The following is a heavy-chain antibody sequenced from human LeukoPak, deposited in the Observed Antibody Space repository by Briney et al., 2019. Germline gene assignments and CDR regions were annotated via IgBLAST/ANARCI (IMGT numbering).Heavy chain of an antibody. D-gene: IGHD4-11*01. V-gene: IGHV3-74*01. CDR3: ARGGSNYGDFYY. Sequence: GGSLRLSCAASGLSFTTYWMHWVRQAPGEGLVWVSRINGDGSSTNYADSVKGRFTISRDNAKNTLYLQMNSLRAVDTAMYYCARGGSNYGDFYYWGQGTLVTVSS. CDR1: GLSFTTYW. CDR2: INGDGSST. J-gene: IGHJ4*02.